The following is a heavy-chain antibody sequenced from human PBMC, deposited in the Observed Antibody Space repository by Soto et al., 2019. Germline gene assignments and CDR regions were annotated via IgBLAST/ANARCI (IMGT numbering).Heavy chain of an antibody. J-gene: IGHJ3*01. D-gene: IGHD6-19*01. CDR2: IYSGGST. CDR1: GFIVSSYY. V-gene: IGHV3-53*01. Sequence: PGGSLRLSCAGSGFIVSSYYMSWVRQAPGKGLEWISVIYSGGSTYYADSVKGRFTISRDNSENTLYLQLNSLRAEDTAVYYCAKSGGNGWFADAFDVWGQGPMVTVSS. CDR3: AKSGGNGWFADAFDV.